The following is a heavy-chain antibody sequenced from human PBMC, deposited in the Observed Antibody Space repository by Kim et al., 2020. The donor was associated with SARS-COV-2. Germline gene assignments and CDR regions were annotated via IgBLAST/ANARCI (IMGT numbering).Heavy chain of an antibody. CDR1: GGSISSSSYY. D-gene: IGHD2-21*02. CDR3: ASPSGPNCGVDCYLGAFDI. Sequence: SETLSLTCTVSGGSISSSSYYWGWIRQPPGKGLEWIGSIYYSGSTYYNPSLKSRVTISVDTSKNQFSLKLSSVTAADTAVYYCASPSGPNCGVDCYLGAFDIWGQGTMVTVSS. J-gene: IGHJ3*02. CDR2: IYYSGST. V-gene: IGHV4-39*07.